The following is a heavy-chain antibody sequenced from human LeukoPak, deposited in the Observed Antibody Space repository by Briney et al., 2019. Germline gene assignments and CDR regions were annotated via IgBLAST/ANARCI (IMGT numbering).Heavy chain of an antibody. CDR2: IDHSGNT. CDR3: ARRADEWLQPGAFDY. Sequence: SETLSLTCTVSGGSISRSIYFWGWIRQPPGKELEWFGSIDHSGNTYYNPALKSRVTISVDTSKNQFSLKLSSVTAADTAVYYCARRADEWLQPGAFDYWGQGILVTVSS. J-gene: IGHJ4*02. V-gene: IGHV4-39*01. CDR1: GGSISRSIYF. D-gene: IGHD5-24*01.